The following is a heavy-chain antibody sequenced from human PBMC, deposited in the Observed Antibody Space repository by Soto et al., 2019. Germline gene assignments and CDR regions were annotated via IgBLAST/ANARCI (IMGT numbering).Heavy chain of an antibody. CDR2: IYPGDSDT. J-gene: IGHJ4*02. D-gene: IGHD6-13*01. CDR1: GYTFTSYW. Sequence: PGESLKISCKGSGYTFTSYWIAWVRQMPGKGLEWMGIIYPGDSDTRYSPSFQGQVTISADKSISTAYLQWSSLKASDTATYYCARQYSSSWYYFHYWGQGTLVTVPS. CDR3: ARQYSSSWYYFHY. V-gene: IGHV5-51*01.